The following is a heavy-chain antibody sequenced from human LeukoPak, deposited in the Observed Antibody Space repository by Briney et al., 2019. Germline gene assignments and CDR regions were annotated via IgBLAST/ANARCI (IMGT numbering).Heavy chain of an antibody. V-gene: IGHV3-48*01. Sequence: HAGGSLRLSCAASGFTFSSYSMNWVRQAPGKGLEWVSYISSSSSTIYYADSVKGRFTISRDNAKNSLYLQMNSLRAEDTAVYYCARDSTYYDFWSGSDYWGQGTLVTVSS. J-gene: IGHJ4*02. CDR1: GFTFSSYS. D-gene: IGHD3-3*01. CDR2: ISSSSSTI. CDR3: ARDSTYYDFWSGSDY.